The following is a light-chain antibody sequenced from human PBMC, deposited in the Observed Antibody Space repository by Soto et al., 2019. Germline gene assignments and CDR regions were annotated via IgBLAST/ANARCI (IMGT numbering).Light chain of an antibody. CDR3: QQFDTSPIT. CDR2: GES. CDR1: QSVSSIY. J-gene: IGKJ5*01. Sequence: EIVWTQSPGTLSLPPGERATLSCRASQSVSSIYLAWYQQKPGQAPRLLIYGESRRATGIPDRFSGSGSGTDFTLTISRLEPEDFAVYYCQQFDTSPITFGHGTRLEIK. V-gene: IGKV3-20*01.